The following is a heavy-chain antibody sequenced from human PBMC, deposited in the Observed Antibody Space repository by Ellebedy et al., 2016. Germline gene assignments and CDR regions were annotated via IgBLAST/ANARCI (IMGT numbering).Heavy chain of an antibody. V-gene: IGHV1-2*04. J-gene: IGHJ4*02. D-gene: IGHD2-2*01. CDR2: IDPNSGGT. CDR1: RYTFTVNY. Sequence: ASVKVSXKASRYTFTVNYIHWVRLAPGQGPEWMGWIDPNSGGTNFAQRFRGWVTLTRDTSISTVYLDVSRLTSDDTAVYYCARGSGTSWFDYWGQGTLVTVPS. CDR3: ARGSGTSWFDY.